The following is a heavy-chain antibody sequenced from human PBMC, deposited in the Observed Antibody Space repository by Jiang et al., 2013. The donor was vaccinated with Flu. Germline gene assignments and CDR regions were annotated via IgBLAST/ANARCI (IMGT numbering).Heavy chain of an antibody. CDR2: INADTGGT. V-gene: IGHV1-2*02. Sequence: SGYTSTYYYINGCDRPLDRGWSGWGWINADTGGTNYAQKFQGRVTMTRDTSISTAYMELSRLRSDDTAVYYCVTTISYYFDYWGQGTLVTVSS. D-gene: IGHD1-26*01. CDR3: VTTISYYFDY. CDR1: GYTSTYYY. J-gene: IGHJ4*02.